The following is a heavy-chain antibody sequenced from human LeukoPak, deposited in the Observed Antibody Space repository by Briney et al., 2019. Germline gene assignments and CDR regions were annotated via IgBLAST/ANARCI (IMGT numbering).Heavy chain of an antibody. CDR1: GFPFSGYW. D-gene: IGHD5-12*01. Sequence: SGGSLRLSCAASGFPFSGYWMHWVRQAPGKGLVWVSRIDDDGAGTTYADSVKGRFTISRDNAKNTPYLQMNSLRVEDTAVYYCARSASGYDAWGQGTLVTVSS. CDR3: ARSASGYDA. V-gene: IGHV3-74*01. J-gene: IGHJ5*02. CDR2: IDDDGAGT.